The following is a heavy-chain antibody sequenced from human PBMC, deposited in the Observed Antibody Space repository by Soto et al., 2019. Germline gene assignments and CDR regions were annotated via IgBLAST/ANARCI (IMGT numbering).Heavy chain of an antibody. J-gene: IGHJ4*02. Sequence: QVQLQESGPGLVKPSETLSLTCTVSGGSISSYYWSWIRQPPGKGLEWIGYIYYSGSTNYNPSLKSRVTISVDTSKNQFSLKLSSVTAADTAVYYCAKTLPHSSGWYYFDYWGQGTLVTVSS. CDR1: GGSISSYY. D-gene: IGHD6-19*01. V-gene: IGHV4-59*01. CDR3: AKTLPHSSGWYYFDY. CDR2: IYYSGST.